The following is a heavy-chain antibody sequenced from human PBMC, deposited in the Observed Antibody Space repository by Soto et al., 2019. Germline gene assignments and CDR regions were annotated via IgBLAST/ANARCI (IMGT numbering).Heavy chain of an antibody. CDR3: ATAPSYDYIWGSYLSSY. D-gene: IGHD3-16*01. V-gene: IGHV1-24*01. CDR1: GYTLTELS. J-gene: IGHJ4*02. CDR2: FDPEDGET. Sequence: VKVSCKVSGYTLTELSMHWVRQAPGKGLEWMGGFDPEDGETIYAQKFQGRVTMTEDTSTDTAYMELSSLRSEDTAVYYCATAPSYDYIWGSYLSSYWGQGTLVTVSS.